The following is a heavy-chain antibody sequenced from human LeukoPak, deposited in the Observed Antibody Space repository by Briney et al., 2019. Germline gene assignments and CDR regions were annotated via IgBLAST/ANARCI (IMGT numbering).Heavy chain of an antibody. CDR3: TRDPNHPGYSSGWYY. D-gene: IGHD6-19*01. Sequence: PGGSLRLSCAGSGFAFNVFGMHWLRQAPGKGLEWVALAKADGISKYYADSVKGRFTISRDDADNTAYLEMNSLRPEDTAVYYCTRDPNHPGYSSGWYYWGQGTLVTVSS. V-gene: IGHV3-30*19. CDR2: AKADGISK. CDR1: GFAFNVFG. J-gene: IGHJ4*02.